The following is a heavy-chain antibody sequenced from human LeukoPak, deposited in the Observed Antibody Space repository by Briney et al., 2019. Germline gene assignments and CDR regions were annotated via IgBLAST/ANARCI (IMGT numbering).Heavy chain of an antibody. CDR1: GYTFTSYD. V-gene: IGHV1-8*01. Sequence: ASVTVSFTSSGYTFTSYDINWVRQAPGQGLEWMGWMNPNSGNTGYAQKFQGRVTMTRNTSISTAYMELSSLRSEDTAVYYCASSCGGDCYYRAFDIWGQGTMVTVSS. J-gene: IGHJ3*02. D-gene: IGHD2-21*02. CDR3: ASSCGGDCYYRAFDI. CDR2: MNPNSGNT.